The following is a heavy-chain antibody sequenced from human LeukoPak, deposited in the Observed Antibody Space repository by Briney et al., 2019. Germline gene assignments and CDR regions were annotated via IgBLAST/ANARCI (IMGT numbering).Heavy chain of an antibody. CDR3: VSRYYDGSAYQRAEYFQH. Sequence: GGSLRLSCAASGFSFRTYSMNWVRQAPGEGLEWISYISSNSRSIYYADSVTGRITISRDNAKYAVYLQIHSLRAEDTAVYYCVSRYYDGSAYQRAEYFQHWGQGTLVTVSP. CDR2: ISSNSRSI. V-gene: IGHV3-48*01. D-gene: IGHD3-22*01. CDR1: GFSFRTYS. J-gene: IGHJ1*01.